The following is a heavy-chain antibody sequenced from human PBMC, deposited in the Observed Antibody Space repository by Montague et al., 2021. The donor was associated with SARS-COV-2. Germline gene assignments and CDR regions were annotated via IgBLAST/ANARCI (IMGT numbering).Heavy chain of an antibody. V-gene: IGHV4-39*01. CDR2: IYYSGST. CDR1: GGSISSSSYY. J-gene: IGHJ6*02. CDR3: ARQPTRGITIFGVVTDYGMDV. Sequence: SETLSLTCTVSGGSISSSSYYWGWIRQPPGKGLEWIGHIYYSGSTYYNPSLKSRVTIFVETSKNQFSLKLSSVTAADTAVYYCARQPTRGITIFGVVTDYGMDVWGQGTTVTVSS. D-gene: IGHD3-3*01.